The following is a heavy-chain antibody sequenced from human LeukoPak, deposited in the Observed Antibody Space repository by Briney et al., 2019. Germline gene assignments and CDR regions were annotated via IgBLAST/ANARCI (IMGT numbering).Heavy chain of an antibody. CDR1: GYTFTGYY. Sequence: ASVKVSCKASGYTFTGYYMHWVRQAPGQGLEWMGWINPNSGGTNYAQKFQGRVTMTRDTSISTAYMELSRLRSDDTAAYYCARLSDGYNSHCYWGQGTLVTVSS. D-gene: IGHD5-12*01. V-gene: IGHV1-2*02. J-gene: IGHJ4*02. CDR3: ARLSDGYNSHCY. CDR2: INPNSGGT.